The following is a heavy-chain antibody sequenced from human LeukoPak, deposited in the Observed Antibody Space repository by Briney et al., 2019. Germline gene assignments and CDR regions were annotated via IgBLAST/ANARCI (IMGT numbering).Heavy chain of an antibody. D-gene: IGHD6-19*01. V-gene: IGHV3-21*01. J-gene: IGHJ4*02. CDR2: ISSSSSYI. CDR1: GFTFSSYG. Sequence: GGSLRLSCAASGFTFSSYGMNWVRQAPGKGLEWVSSISSSSSYIYYADSVKGRFTISRDNAKNSLYLQMNSLRAEDTAVYYCARHPHEAGDYWGQGTLVTVSS. CDR3: ARHPHEAGDY.